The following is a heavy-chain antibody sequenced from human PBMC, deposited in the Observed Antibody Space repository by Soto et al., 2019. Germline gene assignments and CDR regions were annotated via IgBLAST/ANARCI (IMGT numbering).Heavy chain of an antibody. D-gene: IGHD3-9*01. Sequence: PGGSLRLSCAASGFTFSSYAMSWVRQSPGKGLEWVSAISGSGGSTYYADSVKGRFTISRDNSKNTLYLQMNSLRAEDTAVYYCAKDIELSTGYYDYWGQGTLVTVSS. CDR3: AKDIELSTGYYDY. CDR2: ISGSGGST. J-gene: IGHJ4*02. CDR1: GFTFSSYA. V-gene: IGHV3-23*01.